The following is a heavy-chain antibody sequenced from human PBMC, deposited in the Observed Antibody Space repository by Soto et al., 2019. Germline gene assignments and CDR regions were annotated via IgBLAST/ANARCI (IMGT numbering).Heavy chain of an antibody. CDR2: IYYSGST. J-gene: IGHJ5*02. D-gene: IGHD2-15*01. V-gene: IGHV4-59*01. CDR1: GGSISSYY. CDR3: ARDGGSSGGSHNWFDP. Sequence: SETLSLTCTVSGGSISSYYWSCIRQPPGKGLEWIGYIYYSGSTNYNPSLKSRVTISVDTSKNQFSLKLSSVTAADTAVYYCARDGGSSGGSHNWFDPWGQGTLVTVSS.